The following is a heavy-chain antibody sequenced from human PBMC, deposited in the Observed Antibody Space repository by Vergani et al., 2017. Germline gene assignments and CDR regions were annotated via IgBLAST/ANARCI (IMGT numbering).Heavy chain of an antibody. CDR3: AHSGSSGWYIDY. CDR2: IYWNDDK. CDR1: GFSLSTSGVG. Sequence: QITLKESGPTLVKPTQTLTLTCTFSGFSLSTSGVGVGWIRQPPGKALEWLALIYWNDDKRYSPSLKTRLTITKDTSKNQVVLTMTNMDPVDTATYYCAHSGSSGWYIDYWGQGTLVTVSS. D-gene: IGHD6-19*01. V-gene: IGHV2-5*01. J-gene: IGHJ4*02.